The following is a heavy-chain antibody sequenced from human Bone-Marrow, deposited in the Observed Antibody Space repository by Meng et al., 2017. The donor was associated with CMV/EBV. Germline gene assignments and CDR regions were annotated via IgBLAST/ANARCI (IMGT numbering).Heavy chain of an antibody. Sequence: GGSLRLSCAASGFTFSSYAMSWVRQAPGKGLEWVSAISGSGGSTYYADSVKGRFTISRDNSKNTLYLQMNSLRAEDTAVYYCAKDTQGRVVPARDAFDIGGQGTMVTV. D-gene: IGHD2-2*01. CDR2: ISGSGGST. J-gene: IGHJ3*02. CDR3: AKDTQGRVVPARDAFDI. V-gene: IGHV3-23*01. CDR1: GFTFSSYA.